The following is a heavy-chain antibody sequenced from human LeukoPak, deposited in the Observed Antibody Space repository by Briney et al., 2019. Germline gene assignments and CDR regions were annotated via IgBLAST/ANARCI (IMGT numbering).Heavy chain of an antibody. CDR3: AKDAEYDWFDP. CDR1: GFTFSSYG. CDR2: ISGSGGST. J-gene: IGHJ5*02. V-gene: IGHV3-23*01. D-gene: IGHD6-6*01. Sequence: GTXXXXCXASGFTFSSYGMSWVRQAPGKGLEWVSAISGSGGSTYYADSVKGRFTISRDNSKNTLYLQMNSLRAEDTAVYYCAKDAEYDWFDPWGQGALVTVSS.